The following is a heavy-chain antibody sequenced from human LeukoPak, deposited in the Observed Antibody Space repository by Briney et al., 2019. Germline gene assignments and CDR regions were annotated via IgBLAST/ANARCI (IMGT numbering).Heavy chain of an antibody. V-gene: IGHV3-15*01. CDR2: IKTKTDGGTT. D-gene: IGHD2-8*01. Sequence: NAGGSLRLSCAASGFTFSNAWMNWVRQAPGKGLEWVARIKTKTDGGTTDYAAPVKGRFTISRDDSKNTVYLQMNSLKTEDTAVYYCVSQWFDFWGQGTLVTVSS. CDR3: VSQWFDF. J-gene: IGHJ4*02. CDR1: GFTFSNAW.